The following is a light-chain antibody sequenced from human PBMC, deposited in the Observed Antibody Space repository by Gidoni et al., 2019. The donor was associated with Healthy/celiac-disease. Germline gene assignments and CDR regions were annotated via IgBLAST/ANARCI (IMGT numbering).Light chain of an antibody. CDR3: QQANSSPLT. Sequence: IHMTQSPSSVSASVGDRVTIPCRARQGMSSWLAWYQQKPGQAPRLLIYSASTLYTGVPSRFSGSGSGTDFTLTISSLQPEDFATYDCQQANSSPLTSGGGTKVEIK. CDR2: SAS. CDR1: QGMSSW. J-gene: IGKJ4*01. V-gene: IGKV1-12*01.